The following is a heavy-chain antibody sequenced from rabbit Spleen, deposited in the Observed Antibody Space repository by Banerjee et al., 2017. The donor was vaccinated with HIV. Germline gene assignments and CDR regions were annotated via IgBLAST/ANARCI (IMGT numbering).Heavy chain of an antibody. J-gene: IGHJ4*01. V-gene: IGHV1S7*01. D-gene: IGHD1-1*01. CDR2: IYAAKGST. Sequence: QLVESGGGLVRPEGSLKLSCTASGFSFSNTYYMCWVRQAPGKGLEWIGIIYAAKGSTDYASWVNGRFTISSDNAQSTVDLKMTSLTAADTATYFCARDLVAVIGWNFSLWGPGTLVTVS. CDR1: GFSFSNTYY. CDR3: ARDLVAVIGWNFSL.